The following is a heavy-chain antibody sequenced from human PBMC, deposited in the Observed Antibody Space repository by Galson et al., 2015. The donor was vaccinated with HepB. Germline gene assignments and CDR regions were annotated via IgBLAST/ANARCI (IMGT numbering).Heavy chain of an antibody. CDR3: ARDFFEYYYETSGQGV. CDR1: GYTFRNYG. CDR2: ISAYNGDT. V-gene: IGHV1-18*01. D-gene: IGHD3-22*01. J-gene: IGHJ4*02. Sequence: SVKVSCKASGYTFRNYGISWVRQAPGQGLEWMGWISAYNGDTNYAQKLQGRGTMTTDTSTSTAYMELRSLKFDDTAVYYCARDFFEYYYETSGQGVWGQGTLVTVSS.